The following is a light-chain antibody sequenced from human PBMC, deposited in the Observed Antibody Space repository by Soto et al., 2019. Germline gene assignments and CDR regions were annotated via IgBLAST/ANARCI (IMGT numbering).Light chain of an antibody. V-gene: IGKV3-15*01. CDR2: GAS. J-gene: IGKJ1*01. CDR1: QSVDNK. CDR3: LQYYRWSKT. Sequence: ERVMTQSPAALSVSLGERATLSCRASQSVDNKLAWYQFKPGQAPRLLIYGASTRATGVPTRFSGSGSGTECTLTIGSLQYHHFAVISCLQYYRWSKTFGQGTEVEIK.